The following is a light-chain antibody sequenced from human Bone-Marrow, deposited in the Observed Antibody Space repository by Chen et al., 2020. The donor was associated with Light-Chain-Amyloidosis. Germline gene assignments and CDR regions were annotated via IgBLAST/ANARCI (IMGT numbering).Light chain of an antibody. CDR3: QQYGTSPLT. Sequence: EIVLTQSPGTLSLSPGEGANLSCRASQTISSNYLTWYQQKFGQAPRLLIYDSSSRATGIPDRFTGSGSGTDFTLTINRLEPEDFAMYYCQQYGTSPLTFGAGTKVEIK. V-gene: IGKV3-20*01. CDR1: QTISSNY. J-gene: IGKJ4*01. CDR2: DSS.